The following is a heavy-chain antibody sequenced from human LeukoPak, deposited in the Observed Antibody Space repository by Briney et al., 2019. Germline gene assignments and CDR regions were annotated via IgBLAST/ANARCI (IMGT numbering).Heavy chain of an antibody. CDR2: IIPIFGTA. J-gene: IGHJ4*02. D-gene: IGHD5-12*01. Sequence: GASVKVSCKASGGTFSSYTISWVRQAPGQGLEWMGGIIPIFGTANYAQKFQGRVTITADESTSTAYMELSSLRSEDTAVYYCARSGGYSGYDPPFDYWGQGTLVTVSS. CDR3: ARSGGYSGYDPPFDY. CDR1: GGTFSSYT. V-gene: IGHV1-69*13.